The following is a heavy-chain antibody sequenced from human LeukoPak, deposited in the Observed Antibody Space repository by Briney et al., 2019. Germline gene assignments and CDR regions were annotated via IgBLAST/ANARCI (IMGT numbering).Heavy chain of an antibody. V-gene: IGHV3-48*02. CDR2: ITASGTAM. CDR3: ASSGSYRFDY. CDR1: GFTFSSYS. J-gene: IGHJ4*02. D-gene: IGHD1-26*01. Sequence: PGGSLRLSCAASGFTFSSYSMNWVRQAPGKGLEWVSHITASGTAMFYADSVKGRFTISRDSAKNSLYLQMNSLRDEDTAVYYCASSGSYRFDYWGQGTLVTVSS.